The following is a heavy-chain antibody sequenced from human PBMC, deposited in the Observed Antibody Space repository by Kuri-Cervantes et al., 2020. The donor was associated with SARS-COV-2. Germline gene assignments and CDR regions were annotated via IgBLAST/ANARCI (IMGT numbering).Heavy chain of an antibody. J-gene: IGHJ6*03. V-gene: IGHV4-38-2*01. D-gene: IGHD6-6*01. Sequence: GSLRLSCAVSGYSISSGYYWGWIRQPPGKGLEWIGEINHSGSTNYNPSLKSRVTISVDTSKNQFSLKLSSVTAADTAVYYCARWGYSSSSSGLGYYYYYMDVWGKGTTVTVSS. CDR1: GYSISSGYY. CDR3: ARWGYSSSSSGLGYYYYYMDV. CDR2: INHSGST.